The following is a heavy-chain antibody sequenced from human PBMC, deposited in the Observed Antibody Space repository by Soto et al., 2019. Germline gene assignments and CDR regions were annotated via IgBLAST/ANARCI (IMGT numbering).Heavy chain of an antibody. D-gene: IGHD5-12*01. CDR3: AKSPRGEMATD. J-gene: IGHJ4*02. V-gene: IGHV1-18*01. Sequence: QVQLVQSGGEVKKPGASVTVSCKASGSTFINYNITWVRQAPGQGLEWMAWINTYNGMTDYAQKFQGRVTMTRDTSTSTAYMELRNLGSDDTAVYFCAKSPRGEMATDWGQGTLVTVSS. CDR2: INTYNGMT. CDR1: GSTFINYN.